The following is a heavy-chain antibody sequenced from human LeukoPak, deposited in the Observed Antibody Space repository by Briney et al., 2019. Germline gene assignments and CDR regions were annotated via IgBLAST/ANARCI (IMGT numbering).Heavy chain of an antibody. Sequence: PGGTLRLSCAASGFTFSNHWMHWVRQVPGKGLVSVPRIHIDENRKTYADSVKGRFTISRDNAKNTLYLQMNSLRAEDTAVYYCAKAGQQLEGRYFDLWGRGTLVTVSS. CDR2: IHIDENRK. CDR3: AKAGQQLEGRYFDL. V-gene: IGHV3-74*01. J-gene: IGHJ2*01. D-gene: IGHD6-13*01. CDR1: GFTFSNHW.